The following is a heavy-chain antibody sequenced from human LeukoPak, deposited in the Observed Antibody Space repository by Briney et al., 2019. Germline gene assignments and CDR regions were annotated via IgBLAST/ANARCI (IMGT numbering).Heavy chain of an antibody. V-gene: IGHV4-4*07. CDR3: ARGGGDSNGYYTVQFDY. CDR1: GGSISSYY. J-gene: IGHJ4*02. D-gene: IGHD3-22*01. Sequence: SETLSLTCTVSGGSISSYYWSWIRQPAGKGLEWIGRIYTSGSTNYNPSLKSRVTMSVDTSKNQFSLKLSSVTAADTAVYYCARGGGDSNGYYTVQFDYWGQGTLVTVSS. CDR2: IYTSGST.